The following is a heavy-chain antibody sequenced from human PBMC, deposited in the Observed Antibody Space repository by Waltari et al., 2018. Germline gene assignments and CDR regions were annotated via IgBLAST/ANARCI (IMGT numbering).Heavy chain of an antibody. CDR1: GGTFSSYT. CDR2: IIPILGIA. D-gene: IGHD3-22*01. V-gene: IGHV1-69*02. J-gene: IGHJ6*02. CDR3: ARVRYYDSSGYVYHYYYGMDV. Sequence: QVQLVQSGAEVKKPGSSVKVSCKASGGTFSSYTISWLRQAPGQGLAWMGSIIPILGIANYAQKFQGRGTITADKSTSTAYMELSSLRSEDTAVYYCARVRYYDSSGYVYHYYYGMDVWGQGTTVTVSS.